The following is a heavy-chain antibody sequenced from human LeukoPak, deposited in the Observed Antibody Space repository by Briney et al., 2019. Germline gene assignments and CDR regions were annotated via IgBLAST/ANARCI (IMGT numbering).Heavy chain of an antibody. D-gene: IGHD3-3*01. CDR2: INPNSGGT. CDR3: ARGSGDTIFGVVSYGMDV. Sequence: ASVKVSCKASGYTFTGYYMHWVRQAPGQGLEWMGWINPNSGGTNYAQKFQGRVTMTRGTSISTAYMELSSLRSKDTAVYYCARGSGDTIFGVVSYGMDVWGQGTTVTVSS. V-gene: IGHV1-2*02. J-gene: IGHJ6*02. CDR1: GYTFTGYY.